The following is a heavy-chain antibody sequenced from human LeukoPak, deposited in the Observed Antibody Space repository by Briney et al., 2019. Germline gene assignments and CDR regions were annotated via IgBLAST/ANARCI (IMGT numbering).Heavy chain of an antibody. CDR2: MYYSGST. CDR3: ARASDCSSTSCFDY. CDR1: GGSISSFY. J-gene: IGHJ4*02. Sequence: PSENLSLTCTVSGGSISSFYWSWIRQPPGKGLEWIGYMYYSGSTNYNPSLKSRVTISVDTSKNQFSLKLSSVTAADTAVYYCARASDCSSTSCFDYWGQGTLVTVSS. D-gene: IGHD2-2*01. V-gene: IGHV4-59*01.